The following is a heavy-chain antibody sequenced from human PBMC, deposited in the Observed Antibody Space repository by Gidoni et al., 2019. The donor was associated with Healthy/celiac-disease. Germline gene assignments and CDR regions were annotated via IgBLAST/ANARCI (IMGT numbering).Heavy chain of an antibody. J-gene: IGHJ6*02. CDR2: IWYDGSNK. CDR1: GFTFSSYG. CDR3: ARDPVLGDV. Sequence: QVQLVESGGGVVQPGRSLRLSCSASGFTFSSYGMHWGRQAPGKGLEWVAVIWYDGSNKYYADSVKGRFTISRDNSKNTLYLQMNSLRAEDTAVYYCARDPVLGDVWGQGTTVTVSS. D-gene: IGHD3-16*01. V-gene: IGHV3-33*01.